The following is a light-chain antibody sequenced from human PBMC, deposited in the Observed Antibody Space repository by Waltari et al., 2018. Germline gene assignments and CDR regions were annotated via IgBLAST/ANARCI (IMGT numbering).Light chain of an antibody. V-gene: IGKV3-11*01. CDR3: QQYDTWPQT. J-gene: IGKJ2*01. Sequence: EIVLTQSPATLSLSPGERATLSCRASQTVGNLLAWHRQKPCQAPRLLIYDASIRAIGIPARFSGSGSGTDFTLTISSPEPEDFAVYFCQQYDTWPQTFGQGTKLEI. CDR2: DAS. CDR1: QTVGNL.